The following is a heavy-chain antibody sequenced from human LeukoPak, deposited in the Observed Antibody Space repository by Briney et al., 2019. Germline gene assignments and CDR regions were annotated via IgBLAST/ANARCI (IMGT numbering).Heavy chain of an antibody. CDR2: INAGNGNT. V-gene: IGHV1-3*03. Sequence: ASVKVSCKASGYTFTSYAMHWVRQAPGQRLEWMGWINAGNGNTKYSQEFQGRVTITRDTSASTAYMELSSLRSEDMAVYYCARVSTGDYGDYWRFDYWGQGTLVTVSS. CDR3: ARVSTGDYGDYWRFDY. J-gene: IGHJ4*02. CDR1: GYTFTSYA. D-gene: IGHD4-17*01.